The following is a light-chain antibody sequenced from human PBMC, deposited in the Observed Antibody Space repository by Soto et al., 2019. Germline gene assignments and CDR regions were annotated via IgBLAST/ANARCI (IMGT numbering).Light chain of an antibody. CDR3: SSCAGRNNLV. CDR2: EVS. CDR1: SSDVGACNY. V-gene: IGLV2-8*01. J-gene: IGLJ2*01. Sequence: QSALTQPPSASGSPGQSVTISCTGTSSDVGACNYVSWFQQHPGKAPKLMIYEVSKRPSGVPDRFSGSKSGSTASLTVSGHQAEDEADYYCSSCAGRNNLVFGGGTKLTVL.